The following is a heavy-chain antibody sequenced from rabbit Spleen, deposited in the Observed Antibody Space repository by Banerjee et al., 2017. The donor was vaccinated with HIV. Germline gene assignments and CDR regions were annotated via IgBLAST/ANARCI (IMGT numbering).Heavy chain of an antibody. V-gene: IGHV1S45*01. CDR3: ARGDYVGNGYALDL. CDR2: IGTTTSAT. CDR1: GFSFSNKAV. D-gene: IGHD6-1*01. J-gene: IGHJ6*01. Sequence: QEQLVESGGGLVRPEGSLKLSCTASGFSFSNKAVMCWVRQAPGKGLQWIACIGTTTSATIYASWAKGRFTISKTSTTVDLKMTSLTVADTATYFCARGDYVGNGYALDLWGQGTLVTVS.